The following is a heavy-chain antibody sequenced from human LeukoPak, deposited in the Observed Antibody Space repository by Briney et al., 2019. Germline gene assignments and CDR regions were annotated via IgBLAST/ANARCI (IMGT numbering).Heavy chain of an antibody. Sequence: GRSLRLSCAASGFTFSSYAMHWVRQSLGKGLEWVAVMSYDGFNKYYADSVKGRFTISRDNSKNTLYLQMNSLRAEDTAVYYYAKTKGYSYGYYFDYWGQGTLVTVSS. CDR1: GFTFSSYA. CDR3: AKTKGYSYGYYFDY. CDR2: MSYDGFNK. D-gene: IGHD5-18*01. J-gene: IGHJ4*02. V-gene: IGHV3-30*18.